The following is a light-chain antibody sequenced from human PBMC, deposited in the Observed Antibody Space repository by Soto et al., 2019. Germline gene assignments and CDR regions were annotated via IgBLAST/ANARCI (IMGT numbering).Light chain of an antibody. V-gene: IGLV2-14*01. J-gene: IGLJ3*02. CDR2: EVS. Sequence: QSALTQPASVSGSPGQSITISCTGTSSDVGGYNYVSWYQHHPGKAPKLMIYEVSNRPSGVSNRFSGSKSGNTASLTISGLQAEDEADHYCSSYTGSSTPVFGGGTKLTVL. CDR3: SSYTGSSTPV. CDR1: SSDVGGYNY.